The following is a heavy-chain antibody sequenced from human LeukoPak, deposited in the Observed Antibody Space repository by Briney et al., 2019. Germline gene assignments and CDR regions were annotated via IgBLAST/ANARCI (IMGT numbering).Heavy chain of an antibody. CDR3: ATLGEYLP. V-gene: IGHV4-39*01. CDR1: GNSISSSGHY. CDR2: IHYSGST. J-gene: IGHJ4*02. D-gene: IGHD2-2*01. Sequence: SETLSLTCTVSGNSISSSGHYWDWIRQPPGKGLEWIGSIHYSGSTYYNPSLKSRVTISVDTSKNQFTLKLSSVTAADTAVYYCATLGEYLPWGQGTLVTASS.